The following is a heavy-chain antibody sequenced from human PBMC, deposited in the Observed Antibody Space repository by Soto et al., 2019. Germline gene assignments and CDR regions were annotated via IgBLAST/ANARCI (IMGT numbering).Heavy chain of an antibody. CDR3: ARSARVVTRDAFDI. CDR2: IASDGTTK. D-gene: IGHD2-21*02. CDR1: GFNFVTYA. Sequence: AGGSLRLSCAASGFNFVTYALHWVRQAPGKGLQWVAVIASDGTTKYNTDSVRGRITISRDNSNSTLFLQMNSLRPEDTAVYFCARSARVVTRDAFDIWGQGTLVTVSS. V-gene: IGHV3-30-3*01. J-gene: IGHJ3*02.